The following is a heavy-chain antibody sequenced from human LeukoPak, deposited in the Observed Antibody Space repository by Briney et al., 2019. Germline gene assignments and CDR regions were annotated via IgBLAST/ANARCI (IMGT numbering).Heavy chain of an antibody. Sequence: ASVKVSCNASGYTFTGYYMHWVRQDPAQGLEGMGWINPNSGGTNYAQKMQGRVTMTRDTSISTAYMQLSRLRSDDKAVYYCARVVLGRSKGTATTFGYWGQGTLVTVSS. CDR1: GYTFTGYY. J-gene: IGHJ4*02. CDR2: INPNSGGT. V-gene: IGHV1-2*02. D-gene: IGHD4-17*01. CDR3: ARVVLGRSKGTATTFGY.